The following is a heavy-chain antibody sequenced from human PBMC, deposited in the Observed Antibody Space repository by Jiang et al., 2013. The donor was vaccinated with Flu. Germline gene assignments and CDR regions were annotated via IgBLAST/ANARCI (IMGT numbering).Heavy chain of an antibody. Sequence: QTLSLTCAISGDSVSRNNAAWNWIRQSPSRGPEWLGRTYYRSKWYDDYAVSVRGRATVNSDTSKNEFYLHLSSVTPEDSAVYYCVRGGFGTTVTSFLTPWGHGTLVTVSS. J-gene: IGHJ4*01. V-gene: IGHV6-1*01. CDR2: TYYRSKWYD. D-gene: IGHD1-1*01. CDR1: GDSVSRNNAA. CDR3: VRGGFGTTVTSFLTP.